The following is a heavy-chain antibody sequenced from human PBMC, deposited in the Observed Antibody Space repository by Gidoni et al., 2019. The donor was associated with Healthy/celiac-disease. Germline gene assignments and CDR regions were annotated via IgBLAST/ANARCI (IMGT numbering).Heavy chain of an antibody. J-gene: IGHJ6*02. CDR3: ARVPMVRGVITDYYYYYGMDV. CDR1: GYTFTSYG. D-gene: IGHD3-10*01. Sequence: QVQLVQSGAEVKKPGASVKVSCKASGYTFTSYGISWVRQAPGQGLEWMGWISAYNGNTNYAQKLQGRVTMTTDTSTSTAYMELRSLRSDDTAVYYCARVPMVRGVITDYYYYYGMDVWGQGTTVTVSS. V-gene: IGHV1-18*04. CDR2: ISAYNGNT.